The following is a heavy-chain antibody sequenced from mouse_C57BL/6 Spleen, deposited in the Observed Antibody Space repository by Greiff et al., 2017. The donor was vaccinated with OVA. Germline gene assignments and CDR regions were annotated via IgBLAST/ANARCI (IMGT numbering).Heavy chain of an antibody. Sequence: EVKLMESGGGLVKPGGSLKLSCAASGFTFSDYGMHWVRQAPEKGLEWVAYISSGSRTIYYADTVKGRFTISRDNAKNTLFLQMTSLRSEDTAMYYCARGLYGNYYAMDYWGQGTSVTVSS. J-gene: IGHJ4*01. D-gene: IGHD2-1*01. CDR1: GFTFSDYG. CDR3: ARGLYGNYYAMDY. CDR2: ISSGSRTI. V-gene: IGHV5-17*01.